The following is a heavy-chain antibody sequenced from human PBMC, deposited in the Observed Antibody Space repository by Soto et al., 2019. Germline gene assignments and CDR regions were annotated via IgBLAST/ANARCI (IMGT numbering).Heavy chain of an antibody. J-gene: IGHJ6*02. D-gene: IGHD1-7*01. Sequence: PXVCLRLSCAACGFPFRIYAMSWVRHAPGKGLEWVANIKQDGGEKDYVDSVRGRFTISRDNAKNSLYLQMNSLRAEDTAVYYCARDIDDGTTVNYYYYGMDVWAQGTTVTVSS. CDR2: IKQDGGEK. CDR3: ARDIDDGTTVNYYYYGMDV. CDR1: GFPFRIYA. V-gene: IGHV3-7*03.